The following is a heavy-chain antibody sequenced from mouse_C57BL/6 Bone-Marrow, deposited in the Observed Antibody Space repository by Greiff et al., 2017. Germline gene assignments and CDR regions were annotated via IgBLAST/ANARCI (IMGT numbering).Heavy chain of an antibody. CDR3: ASGYYDGSNW. J-gene: IGHJ2*01. D-gene: IGHD1-1*01. Sequence: LQESGAELVKPGASVKISCKASGYEFSSSWMNWVKQRPGQGLEWIGQLYPGDGDTNYNGKFKGKATLTADKSSSTAYMQLISLTSEDSSVYFCASGYYDGSNWWGQGTTLTVSS. CDR1: GYEFSSSW. V-gene: IGHV1-80*01. CDR2: LYPGDGDT.